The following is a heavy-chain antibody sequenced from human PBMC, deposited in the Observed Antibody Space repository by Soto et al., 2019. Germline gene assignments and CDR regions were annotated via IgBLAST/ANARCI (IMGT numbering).Heavy chain of an antibody. CDR2: IYYSGST. J-gene: IGHJ4*02. CDR3: ARQFSVYGDYGRYFDF. D-gene: IGHD4-17*01. Sequence: PSETLSLTSTVSGGSISSSGYYWGWIRKPPGKGLERIGTIYYSGSTYYNPSLKSRVTISVDTSKNQFSLKLSSVTAADTAVYYCARQFSVYGDYGRYFDFWGQGTLVTVSS. V-gene: IGHV4-39*01. CDR1: GGSISSSGYY.